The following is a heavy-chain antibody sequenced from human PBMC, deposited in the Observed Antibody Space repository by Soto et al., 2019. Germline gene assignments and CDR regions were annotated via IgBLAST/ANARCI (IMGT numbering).Heavy chain of an antibody. CDR1: GGSFSGYY. Sequence: QVQLQQWGAGLLKPSETLSLTCAVYGGSFSGYYWSWIRQPPGKGLEWIGEINHSGSTNYNPSLKSRVTIAGDTSKNQFSLKLSSVTAADTAVYYCARGREEEDYYYYMDVWGKGTTVTVSS. V-gene: IGHV4-34*01. CDR2: INHSGST. J-gene: IGHJ6*03. CDR3: ARGREEEDYYYYMDV.